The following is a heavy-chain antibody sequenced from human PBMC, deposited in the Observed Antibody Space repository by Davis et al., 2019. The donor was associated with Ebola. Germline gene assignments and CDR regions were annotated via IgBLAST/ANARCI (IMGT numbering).Heavy chain of an antibody. CDR2: ISFDGSDT. CDR3: AKDARGGYYYADF. V-gene: IGHV3-30*18. CDR1: GFTFSSYG. Sequence: GESLKISCAASGFTFSSYGMHWVRQAPGKGLEWVAVISFDGSDTYYADSVKGRFTISRDNSKTTVDLQMNSLRPEDTALYYCAKDARGGYYYADFWGQGTLVTVSS. J-gene: IGHJ4*02. D-gene: IGHD3-22*01.